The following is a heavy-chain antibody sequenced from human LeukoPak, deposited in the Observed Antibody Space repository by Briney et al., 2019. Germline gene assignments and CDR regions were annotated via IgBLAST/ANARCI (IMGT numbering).Heavy chain of an antibody. CDR2: ISSSSSYI. D-gene: IGHD1-26*01. Sequence: GGSLRLSCAASGFTFSSYSMSWVRQAPGKGLEWVSSISSSSSYIYYADSVKGRFTISRDNAKNSLYLQMNSLRAEDTAVYYCARSPGDALLPPHYYYYGMDVWGQGTTVTVSS. CDR3: ARSPGDALLPPHYYYYGMDV. V-gene: IGHV3-21*01. CDR1: GFTFSSYS. J-gene: IGHJ6*02.